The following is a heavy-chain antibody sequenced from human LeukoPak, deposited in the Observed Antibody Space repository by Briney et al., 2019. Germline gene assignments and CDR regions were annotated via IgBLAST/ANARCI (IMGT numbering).Heavy chain of an antibody. CDR2: ISYDGSNK. J-gene: IGHJ6*02. D-gene: IGHD3-22*01. Sequence: GRSLRLSCAASGFTFSSYAMHWVSQAPGKGLEWVAVISYDGSNKYYADSVKGRFTISRDNSKNTLYLQMNSLRAEDTAVYYCAKDLYYYDSSGYWGLAYYGMDVWGQGTTVTVSS. V-gene: IGHV3-30-3*01. CDR3: AKDLYYYDSSGYWGLAYYGMDV. CDR1: GFTFSSYA.